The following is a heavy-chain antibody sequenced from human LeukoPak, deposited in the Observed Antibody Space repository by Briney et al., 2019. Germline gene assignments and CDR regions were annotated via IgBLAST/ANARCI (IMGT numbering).Heavy chain of an antibody. Sequence: PGGSLRLSCAASGFTFSNYAMTWVRQAPGKGLEWVSAISGGRRRTYYADSVKGRFTISRDNSKNTLYLQVNSLRAEDTAEYYCAKGPTPEGYYFDYWGQGTLVTVSS. V-gene: IGHV3-23*01. CDR2: ISGGRRRT. D-gene: IGHD2-15*01. CDR1: GFTFSNYA. J-gene: IGHJ4*02. CDR3: AKGPTPEGYYFDY.